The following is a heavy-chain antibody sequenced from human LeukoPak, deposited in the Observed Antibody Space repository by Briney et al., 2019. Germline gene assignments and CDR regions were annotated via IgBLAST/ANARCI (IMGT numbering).Heavy chain of an antibody. V-gene: IGHV3-15*07. Sequence: GGSLRLSXAASGFTFSNAWMNWLRQAPGKGLEWVGRIYSKTDGGTTDYAAPVKGRFTISRDDSKNTLYLQMNSPKTEDTAVYYCTTGFFGVVNDAFDIWGQGTTVTVSS. CDR1: GFTFSNAW. D-gene: IGHD3-3*01. CDR3: TTGFFGVVNDAFDI. CDR2: IYSKTDGGTT. J-gene: IGHJ3*02.